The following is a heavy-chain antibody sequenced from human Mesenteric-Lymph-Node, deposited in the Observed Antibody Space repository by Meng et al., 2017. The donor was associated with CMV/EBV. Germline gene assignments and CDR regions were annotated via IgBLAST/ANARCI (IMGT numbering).Heavy chain of an antibody. D-gene: IGHD5-12*01. V-gene: IGHV3-13*01. Sequence: GGSLRLSCATSGFTFSSYDMHWVRQVRGKGLEWVAMIGIRVDTHYAGSVKGRFTISRENTKNSFSLQMNSLGAGDTAVYYCVRDPSGHGLDVWGQGTTVTVSS. CDR3: VRDPSGHGLDV. CDR2: IGIRVDT. J-gene: IGHJ6*02. CDR1: GFTFSSYD.